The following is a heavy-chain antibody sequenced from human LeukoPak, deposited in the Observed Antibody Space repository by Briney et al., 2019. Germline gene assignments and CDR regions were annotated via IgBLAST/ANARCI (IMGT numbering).Heavy chain of an antibody. D-gene: IGHD7-27*01. Sequence: GGSLRLSCAASGFTFSSYTMNWVRRAPGKGLEWVSSISSNSVYIKDADSAKGRFTISRDNAKNSLYLQMDSLRAEDTAVYYCARTQLGMYWYFDLWGRGTLVTVSS. V-gene: IGHV3-21*01. CDR3: ARTQLGMYWYFDL. CDR2: ISSNSVYI. CDR1: GFTFSSYT. J-gene: IGHJ2*01.